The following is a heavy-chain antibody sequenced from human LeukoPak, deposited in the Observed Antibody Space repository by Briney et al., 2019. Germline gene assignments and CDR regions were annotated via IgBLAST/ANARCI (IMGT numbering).Heavy chain of an antibody. Sequence: SETLSLTCAVSGYSISSGYYWGWIRQPPGKGLGWIGSIYHSGSTYYNPSLKSRVTISVDASKNQFSLKLSSVTAADTAVYYCARDALNYYGSGSYYLFDYWGQGTLVTVSS. CDR2: IYHSGST. CDR3: ARDALNYYGSGSYYLFDY. J-gene: IGHJ4*02. V-gene: IGHV4-38-2*02. CDR1: GYSISSGYY. D-gene: IGHD3-10*01.